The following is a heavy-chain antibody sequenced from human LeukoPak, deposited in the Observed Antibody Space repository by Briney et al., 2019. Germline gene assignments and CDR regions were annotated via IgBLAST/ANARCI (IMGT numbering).Heavy chain of an antibody. D-gene: IGHD3-22*01. V-gene: IGHV4-31*03. CDR3: ARDGYDSSGIDY. J-gene: IGHJ4*02. CDR1: GGSISSGGYS. Sequence: TSETLSLTCTVSGGSISSGGYSWSWLRQHPGKGLEWIGYIYYSGSTYYNPSLKSRVTISVDTSKNQFSLKLSSVTAADTAVYYCARDGYDSSGIDYWGQGTLVTVSS. CDR2: IYYSGST.